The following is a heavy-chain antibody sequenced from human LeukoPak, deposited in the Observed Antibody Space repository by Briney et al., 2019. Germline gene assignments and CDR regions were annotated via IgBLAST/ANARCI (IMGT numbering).Heavy chain of an antibody. V-gene: IGHV4-38-2*01. J-gene: IGHJ5*02. CDR2: IYHSGST. CDR1: GYSISSNYF. D-gene: IGHD6-6*01. CDR3: ARSSNNWFDP. Sequence: SETLSLTCAVYGYSISSNYFWGWIRQSPRKGLEWIGSIYHSGSTYYNPPLKSRVTLSVDTSNNQFSLRLISVTATDTAIYYCARSSNNWFDPWGQGTLVTVSS.